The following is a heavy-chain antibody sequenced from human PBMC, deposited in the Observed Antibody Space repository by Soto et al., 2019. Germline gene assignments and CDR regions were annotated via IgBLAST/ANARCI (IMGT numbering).Heavy chain of an antibody. CDR3: ARNGTYSSSLSQYSGMDV. D-gene: IGHD6-6*01. CDR2: IVPMFGTA. Sequence: SVKVSCKASGGTFANFIMNWVRQTPGQGLEWMGGIVPMFGTATYAEKFKGRVTISATESTSTAYMELTSLRSEYTAVYYCARNGTYSSSLSQYSGMDVWGQGTTVTVSS. CDR1: GGTFANFI. V-gene: IGHV1-69*13. J-gene: IGHJ6*02.